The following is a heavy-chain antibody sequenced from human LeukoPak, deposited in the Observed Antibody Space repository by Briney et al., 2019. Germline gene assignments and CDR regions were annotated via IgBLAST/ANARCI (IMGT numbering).Heavy chain of an antibody. Sequence: SETLSLTCAVYGGSFSGYSWSWIRQPPGKGLEWIGEINHSGSTSYNPSPRSRVTISVNTSKNQFSLKLSSVTAADTAVYYCARSTPATRRFGDWGQGTLVTVS. CDR1: GGSFSGYS. J-gene: IGHJ4*02. CDR3: ARSTPATRRFGD. V-gene: IGHV4-34*01. D-gene: IGHD3-10*01. CDR2: INHSGST.